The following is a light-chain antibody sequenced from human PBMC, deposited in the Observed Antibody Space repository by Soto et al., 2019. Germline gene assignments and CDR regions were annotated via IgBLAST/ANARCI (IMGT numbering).Light chain of an antibody. CDR3: QQRRNWPPT. CDR2: DAS. Sequence: DIQMTQSPSTLSASVGDRVTITCRASQSISSWLAWYQQKPGKAPKLLIYDASSLESGVPSRFSGSGSGTEFTLTISSLEPEDFAIYYCQQRRNWPPTFGQGTKVDIK. J-gene: IGKJ1*01. V-gene: IGKV1-5*01. CDR1: QSISSW.